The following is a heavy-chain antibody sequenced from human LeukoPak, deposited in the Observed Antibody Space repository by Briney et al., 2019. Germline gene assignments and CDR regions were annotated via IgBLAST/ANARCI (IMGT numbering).Heavy chain of an antibody. D-gene: IGHD6-19*01. CDR3: ARGRGSGHKGNWFDP. CDR1: GYAFTTYD. Sequence: ASVKVSCKASGYAFTTYDINWVRQATGQGPEWMGWMNPNSGNTGYTQNFQGRVTMTRNTSISTAYMELSSLKSEDTAVYYCARGRGSGHKGNWFDPWGQGTLVTVSP. J-gene: IGHJ5*02. CDR2: MNPNSGNT. V-gene: IGHV1-8*01.